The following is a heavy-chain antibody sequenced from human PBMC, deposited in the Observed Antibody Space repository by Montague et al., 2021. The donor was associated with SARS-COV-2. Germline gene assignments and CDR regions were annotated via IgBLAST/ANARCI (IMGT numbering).Heavy chain of an antibody. J-gene: IGHJ4*02. V-gene: IGHV4-34*01. Sequence: EKKNSGSTNYNPSLKSRVTISVDTSKNQFSLKLSSVTAADTAVYYCARGSRQWLVRPPHYYYFDYWGQGTLVTVSS. D-gene: IGHD6-19*01. CDR3: ARGSRQWLVRPPHYYYFDY. CDR2: KKNSGST.